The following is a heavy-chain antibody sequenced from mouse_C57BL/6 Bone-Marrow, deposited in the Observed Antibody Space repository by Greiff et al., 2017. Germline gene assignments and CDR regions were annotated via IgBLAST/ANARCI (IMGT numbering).Heavy chain of an antibody. J-gene: IGHJ3*01. CDR1: GFSLTSYG. V-gene: IGHV2-6*01. CDR2: IWGVGST. CDR3: ASVGQTAQATWFAY. D-gene: IGHD3-2*02. Sequence: VQGVESGPGLVAPSQSLSITCTVSGFSLTSYGVDWVRQSPGKGLEWLGVIWGVGSTNYNSALKSRLSISKDNSKSQVFLKMNSLQTDDTAMYYCASVGQTAQATWFAYWGQGTLVTVSA.